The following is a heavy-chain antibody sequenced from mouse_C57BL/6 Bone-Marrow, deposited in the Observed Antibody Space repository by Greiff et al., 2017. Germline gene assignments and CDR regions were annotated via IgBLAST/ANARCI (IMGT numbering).Heavy chain of an antibody. D-gene: IGHD1-1*01. Sequence: QVQLQQPGGGLVKPGASVQMSCTASGFTFTSYWITWVKQTPGQGLEWIGDICPGSGSTYYNEKFKSKVTLTVDTSSSTAYMQLSSLTSEDSAVYYCARKGVYYYYAKDYWGQGTSVTVSS. CDR3: ARKGVYYYYAKDY. V-gene: IGHV1-55*01. CDR2: ICPGSGST. J-gene: IGHJ4*01. CDR1: GFTFTSYW.